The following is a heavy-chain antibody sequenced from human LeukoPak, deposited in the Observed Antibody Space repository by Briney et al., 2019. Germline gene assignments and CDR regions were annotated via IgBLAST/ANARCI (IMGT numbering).Heavy chain of an antibody. Sequence: SETLSLTCTVSGGSISSYYWSWIRQPPGKGLEWIGYIYYSGSTNYNPSLTSRVTISVDTSKNQFSLKLSSVTAADTAVYYCARGTTVTTPYYYYGMDVWGQGTTVTVSS. CDR1: GGSISSYY. D-gene: IGHD4-17*01. V-gene: IGHV4-59*01. CDR3: ARGTTVTTPYYYYGMDV. J-gene: IGHJ6*02. CDR2: IYYSGST.